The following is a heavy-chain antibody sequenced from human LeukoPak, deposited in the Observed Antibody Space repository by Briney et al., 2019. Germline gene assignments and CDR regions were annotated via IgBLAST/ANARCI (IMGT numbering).Heavy chain of an antibody. CDR3: ARVVSGSYPYMDV. D-gene: IGHD1-26*01. Sequence: PGGSLRLSCAASGFTVSSNYMSWVRQAPGKGLEWVSVIYSGGSTYYADSVKGRFTISRDNSKNTLYLQMGSLRAEDMAVYYCARVVSGSYPYMDVWGKGTTVTISS. V-gene: IGHV3-53*05. J-gene: IGHJ6*03. CDR2: IYSGGST. CDR1: GFTVSSNY.